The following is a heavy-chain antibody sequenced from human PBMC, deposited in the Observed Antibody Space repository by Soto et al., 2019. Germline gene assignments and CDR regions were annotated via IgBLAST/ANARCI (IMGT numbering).Heavy chain of an antibody. D-gene: IGHD3-10*01. CDR1: GFTFSNYG. J-gene: IGHJ5*02. V-gene: IGHV3-33*01. Sequence: QVQLVESGGGVVQPGGSMRLSCAASGFTFSNYGMHWVRQAPGQGLEWGAVIWYDGSKEYYADSVKGRFTISRDNSKNTLYLQMDSLRVEATAMYSCARVSRGSVSYYVGPRWFDLWGQGTLVTGSS. CDR2: IWYDGSKE. CDR3: ARVSRGSVSYYVGPRWFDL.